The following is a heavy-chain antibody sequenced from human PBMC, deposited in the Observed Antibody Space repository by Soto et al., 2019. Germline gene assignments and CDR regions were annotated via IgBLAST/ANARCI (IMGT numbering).Heavy chain of an antibody. V-gene: IGHV3-30-3*01. Sequence: QVQLVESGGGVVQPGRSLRLSCAASGFTCSSYAMHWVRQAPGKGLERVAVISYDGSNKYYADSVKGRFTISRDNSKNTLYLQMNSLRAEDTAVYYCARAYEGDYFDYWGQGTLVTVSS. J-gene: IGHJ4*02. D-gene: IGHD3-16*01. CDR1: GFTCSSYA. CDR2: ISYDGSNK. CDR3: ARAYEGDYFDY.